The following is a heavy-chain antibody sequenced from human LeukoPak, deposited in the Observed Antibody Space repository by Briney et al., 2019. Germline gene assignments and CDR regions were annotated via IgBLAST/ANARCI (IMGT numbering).Heavy chain of an antibody. CDR1: GFTVNNNY. V-gene: IGHV3-53*01. CDR3: ARVRWGGNLGFDH. D-gene: IGHD4-23*01. Sequence: GGSLRLSCAASGFTVNNNYMSWVRQAPGKGLEWVSVIYSDGRTYYADSVKGRFTISRDNSKSTLYLQMNSLRAEDTAVYYCARVRWGGNLGFDHWGQGTLVTVSS. CDR2: IYSDGRT. J-gene: IGHJ4*02.